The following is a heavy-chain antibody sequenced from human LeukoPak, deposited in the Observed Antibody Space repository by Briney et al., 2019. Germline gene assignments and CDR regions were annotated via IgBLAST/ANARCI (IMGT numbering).Heavy chain of an antibody. Sequence: NPSETLSLTCTVSGGSISSGDYYWSWIRQPPGKGLAWIGYIYYSGSTYYNPSLKSRVTISVDTSKNQFSLKLSSVTAADTAVYYCARTKLTYYYDKLWFDPWGQGTLVTVSS. V-gene: IGHV4-30-4*08. CDR1: GGSISSGDYY. D-gene: IGHD3-22*01. J-gene: IGHJ5*02. CDR3: ARTKLTYYYDKLWFDP. CDR2: IYYSGST.